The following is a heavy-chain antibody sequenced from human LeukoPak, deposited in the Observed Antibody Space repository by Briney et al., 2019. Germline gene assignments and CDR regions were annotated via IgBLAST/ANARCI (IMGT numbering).Heavy chain of an antibody. J-gene: IGHJ4*02. V-gene: IGHV1-18*01. Sequence: ASVKVSCKASGYTFTSYGISWVRQAPGQGLEWMGWSNAYNGSTNYAQKLQGRVTMTTDTSTSTDYMELRGLRSDDTAVYYCARDAGWRDTAMVHFDYWGQGNLVTVSS. CDR2: SNAYNGST. D-gene: IGHD5-18*01. CDR1: GYTFTSYG. CDR3: ARDAGWRDTAMVHFDY.